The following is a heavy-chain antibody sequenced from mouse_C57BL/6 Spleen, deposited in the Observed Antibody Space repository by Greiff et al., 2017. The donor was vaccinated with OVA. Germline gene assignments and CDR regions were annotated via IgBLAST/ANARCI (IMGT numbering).Heavy chain of an antibody. CDR2: IDPETGGT. CDR1: GYTFTDYE. CDR3: TRSYYGNYLYYFDY. Sequence: VQLQQSGAELVRPGASVTLSCKASGYTFTDYEMHWVKQTPVHGLEWIGAIDPETGGTAYNQKFKGKAILTADKSSSTAYMELRSLTSEDSAVYYGTRSYYGNYLYYFDYGGQGTTLTVAS. D-gene: IGHD2-10*01. V-gene: IGHV1-15*01. J-gene: IGHJ2*01.